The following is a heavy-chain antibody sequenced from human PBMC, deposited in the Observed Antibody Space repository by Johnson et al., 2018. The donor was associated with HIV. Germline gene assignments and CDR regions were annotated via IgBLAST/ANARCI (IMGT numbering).Heavy chain of an antibody. CDR3: AKDFSSSWGRAFDI. Sequence: QVQLVESGGGLVQPGGSLRLSCAASGFTFSSYGMHWVRQAPGKGLEWVAFIRYDGSNKYYADSVKGRFTISRDNSRNTLDLQMNSLRAEDTAVYYCAKDFSSSWGRAFDIWGQGTMV. V-gene: IGHV3-30*02. CDR1: GFTFSSYG. CDR2: IRYDGSNK. D-gene: IGHD6-13*01. J-gene: IGHJ3*02.